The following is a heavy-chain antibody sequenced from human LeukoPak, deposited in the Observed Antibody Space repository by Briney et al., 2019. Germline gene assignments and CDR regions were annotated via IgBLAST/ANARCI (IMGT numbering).Heavy chain of an antibody. D-gene: IGHD5-18*01. Sequence: PGGSLRLSCAASGFTFSNYAMHWVRQAPGKGLEWVAVISYDGSNKYYADSVKGRFTISRDNSKNTVCLQMNSLRAEDTAVYYCARDRDTRVGPTDIDYWGQGTLVTVSS. CDR2: ISYDGSNK. J-gene: IGHJ4*02. V-gene: IGHV3-30*04. CDR1: GFTFSNYA. CDR3: ARDRDTRVGPTDIDY.